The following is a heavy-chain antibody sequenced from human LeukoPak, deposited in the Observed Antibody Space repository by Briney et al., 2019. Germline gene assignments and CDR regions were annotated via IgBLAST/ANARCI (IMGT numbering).Heavy chain of an antibody. CDR3: ARKMGPNYGDFDY. CDR1: RFTFSSYA. V-gene: IGHV3-23*01. CDR2: ISDSGGST. Sequence: GGSMRLACAASRFTFSSYAMGWVRQAPGKGLQWVSAISDSGGSTYYADSVKGRFTISRDNSKNTLYLQMNSLRAEDTAIFYCARKMGPNYGDFDYWGQGTLVTVSS. D-gene: IGHD4-17*01. J-gene: IGHJ4*02.